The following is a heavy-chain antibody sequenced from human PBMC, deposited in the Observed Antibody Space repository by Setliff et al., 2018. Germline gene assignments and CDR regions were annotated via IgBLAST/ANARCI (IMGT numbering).Heavy chain of an antibody. D-gene: IGHD2-15*01. CDR3: VRRVAGKGWFDP. V-gene: IGHV3-7*03. CDR2: INPGGSEE. CDR1: GFTFNTFW. J-gene: IGHJ5*02. Sequence: GGSLRLSCAASGFTFNTFWMTWVRQAPGKGLEWVANINPGGSEEYYLDSVKGRFTISRDNAQNSLYLQMNSLRAEDTAIYYCVRRVAGKGWFDPWGQGTLVTVSS.